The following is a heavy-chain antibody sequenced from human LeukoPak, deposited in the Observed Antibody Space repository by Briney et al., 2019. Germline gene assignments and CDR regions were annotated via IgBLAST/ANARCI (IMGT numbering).Heavy chain of an antibody. D-gene: IGHD2-2*01. J-gene: IGHJ3*02. Sequence: PSQTLSLTCTVSGGSISSGSYYWSWIRQPAGKGLEWTGRIYTSGSTNYNPSLKSRVTISVDTSKNQFSLKLSSVTAADTAVYYCARGPPMCSSTSCFPDAFDIWGQGTMVTVSS. CDR1: GGSISSGSYY. CDR2: IYTSGST. V-gene: IGHV4-61*02. CDR3: ARGPPMCSSTSCFPDAFDI.